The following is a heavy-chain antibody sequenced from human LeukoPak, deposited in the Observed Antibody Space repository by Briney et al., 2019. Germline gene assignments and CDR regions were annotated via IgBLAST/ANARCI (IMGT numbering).Heavy chain of an antibody. Sequence: PSETLSLTCTVSGGSISSYYWSWIRQPPGKGLEWIGHIYYTGSTSYNPSLMSRITISVDPSKNQFSLRLSSVSAADTAVYYGAREASTYPNWFDPCGQGTLVTVSS. V-gene: IGHV4-59*01. J-gene: IGHJ5*02. CDR1: GGSISSYY. CDR2: IYYTGST. D-gene: IGHD5/OR15-5a*01. CDR3: AREASTYPNWFDP.